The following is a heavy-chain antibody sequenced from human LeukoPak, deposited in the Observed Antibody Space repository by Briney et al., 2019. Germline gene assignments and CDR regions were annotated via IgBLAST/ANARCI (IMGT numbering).Heavy chain of an antibody. CDR2: INHSGST. D-gene: IGHD3-16*02. Sequence: PSETLSLTCTVSGGSISSYYWSWIRQPPGKGLEWIGEINHSGSTNYNPSLKSRVTISVDTSKNQFSLKLSSVTAADTAVYYCARKRYYDYVWGSYRPYYFDYWGQGTLVTVSS. CDR1: GGSISSYY. J-gene: IGHJ4*02. CDR3: ARKRYYDYVWGSYRPYYFDY. V-gene: IGHV4-34*01.